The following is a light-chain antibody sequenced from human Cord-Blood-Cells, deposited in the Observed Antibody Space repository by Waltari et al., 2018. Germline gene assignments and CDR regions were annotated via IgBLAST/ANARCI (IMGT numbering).Light chain of an antibody. V-gene: IGKV1-39*01. J-gene: IGKJ3*01. CDR1: QSISSY. Sequence: DIQMTQSPSSLSASVGDRVTITCRASQSISSYLNWYQQKPGKAPKLLIYAASSLQSGAPSRFSGSGSGTYSTLTISSLQPEDVATYYCQQSYSTPFTFGPGTKVDIK. CDR2: AAS. CDR3: QQSYSTPFT.